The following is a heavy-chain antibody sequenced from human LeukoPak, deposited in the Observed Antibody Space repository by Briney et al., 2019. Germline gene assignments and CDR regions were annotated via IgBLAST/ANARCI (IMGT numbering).Heavy chain of an antibody. CDR3: ARKWLSNAFDI. Sequence: GGSLRLSCAASGFTFDDFGMSWVRQAPGKGLEWVSGINWNGGRTGYADSVKGRFTISRDNAKKSLYLQMNSLRAEDTALYYCARKWLSNAFDIWGQGTMVTVSS. D-gene: IGHD5-12*01. J-gene: IGHJ3*02. V-gene: IGHV3-20*04. CDR1: GFTFDDFG. CDR2: INWNGGRT.